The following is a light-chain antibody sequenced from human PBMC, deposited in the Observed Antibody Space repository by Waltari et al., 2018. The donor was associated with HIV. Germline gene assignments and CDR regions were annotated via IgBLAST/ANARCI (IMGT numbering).Light chain of an antibody. CDR3: SSYTSSSSYV. CDR2: DVS. CDR1: TIAVGGYND. Sequence: QSALTQPASVPGSPGQSLTPSCTGTTIAVGGYNDVPWYQQHPGKAPKLMIYDVSNRPSGVSNRFSGSKSGNTASLTISGLQAEDEADYYCSSYTSSSSYVFGTGTKVTVL. V-gene: IGLV2-14*01. J-gene: IGLJ1*01.